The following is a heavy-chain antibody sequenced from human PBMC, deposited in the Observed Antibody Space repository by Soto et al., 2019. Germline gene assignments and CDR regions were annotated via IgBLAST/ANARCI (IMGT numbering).Heavy chain of an antibody. CDR2: IIPVLGTP. J-gene: IGHJ6*02. CDR1: GGTFTSTA. D-gene: IGHD6-13*01. V-gene: IGHV1-69*01. CDR3: ASSAGLDHLLNYYGLNV. Sequence: QVLLVQSSAEVKKPGSSVKVSCKASGGTFTSTAFSWVRQAPGQGLEWMGGIIPVLGTPNYAQKFQARLTVTADASTTTVHMELSSLSSDDTAVYYCASSAGLDHLLNYYGLNVWGQGPTVTVSS.